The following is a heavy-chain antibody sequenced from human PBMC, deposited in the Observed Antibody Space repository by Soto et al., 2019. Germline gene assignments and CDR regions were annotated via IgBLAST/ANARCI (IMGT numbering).Heavy chain of an antibody. J-gene: IGHJ4*02. Sequence: XSRRLAGAPSGCTFTTYARSWFLQAPGEGLEWVSGVTDSGGKTYYADSVKGRFTISRDNSKNTLYLQMNSLRAEDTAVYYCAKGFIVAATTPEFDYWGQGSLVTVSS. CDR3: AKGFIVAATTPEFDY. CDR2: VTDSGGKT. D-gene: IGHD1-26*01. V-gene: IGHV3-23*01. CDR1: GCTFTTYA.